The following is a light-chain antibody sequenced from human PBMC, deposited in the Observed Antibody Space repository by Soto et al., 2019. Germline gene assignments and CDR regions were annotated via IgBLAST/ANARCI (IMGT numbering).Light chain of an antibody. CDR3: QQRRDWPIT. V-gene: IGKV3-11*01. Sequence: EIVLTQSPATLSLSPGERATLSCRASPSVGTLLSWYQQKPGQVPRLLIYDASKRATGIPARFSGSGSGTEFTLTISSLEPEDYAVYYCQQRRDWPITFGGGTKVEIK. J-gene: IGKJ4*01. CDR2: DAS. CDR1: PSVGTL.